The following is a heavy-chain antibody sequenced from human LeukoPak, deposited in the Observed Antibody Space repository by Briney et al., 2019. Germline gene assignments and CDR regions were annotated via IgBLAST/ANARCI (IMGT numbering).Heavy chain of an antibody. CDR3: AKDRCSSTSCYSGALDY. CDR2: IRYDGSNK. D-gene: IGHD2-2*01. Sequence: PGGSLRLSCAASGFTFSSYAMSWVRQAPGKGLEWVAFIRYDGSNKYYADSVKGRFTISRDNSKNTLYLQMNSLRAEDTAVYYCAKDRCSSTSCYSGALDYWGQGTLVTVSS. V-gene: IGHV3-30*02. CDR1: GFTFSSYA. J-gene: IGHJ4*02.